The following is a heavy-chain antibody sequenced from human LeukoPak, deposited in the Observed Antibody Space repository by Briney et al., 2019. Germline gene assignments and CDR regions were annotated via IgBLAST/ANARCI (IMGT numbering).Heavy chain of an antibody. Sequence: PGGSLRLSCAASGFTFSSYAMHWVRQAPGKGLEYVSAISSNGGSTYYANSVKGRFTISRDNSKNTLYLQMGSLRAEDMAVYYCARDRSRFYNDYWGQGTLVTVSS. J-gene: IGHJ4*02. CDR3: ARDRSRFYNDY. D-gene: IGHD3-3*01. CDR2: ISSNGGST. CDR1: GFTFSSYA. V-gene: IGHV3-64*01.